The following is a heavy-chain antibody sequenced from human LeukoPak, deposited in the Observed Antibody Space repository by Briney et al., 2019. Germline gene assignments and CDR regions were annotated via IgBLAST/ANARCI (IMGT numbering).Heavy chain of an antibody. V-gene: IGHV3-21*01. Sequence: GGSLRLSCAASGFTFSSYSMNWVRQAPGKGLEWVSSISSSSSYIYSADSVKGRFTISRDNAKNPLYPQMNSLRAEDTAVYYCARVDYYDSSGYGVLRFDYWGQGTLVTVSS. D-gene: IGHD3-22*01. CDR3: ARVDYYDSSGYGVLRFDY. J-gene: IGHJ4*02. CDR2: ISSSSSYI. CDR1: GFTFSSYS.